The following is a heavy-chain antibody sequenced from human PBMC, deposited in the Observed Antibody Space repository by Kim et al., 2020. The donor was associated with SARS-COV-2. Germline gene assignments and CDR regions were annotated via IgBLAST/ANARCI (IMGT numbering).Heavy chain of an antibody. CDR3: ARRAATFEGFDI. D-gene: IGHD2-15*01. CDR2: IAGSGRAL. J-gene: IGHJ3*02. Sequence: GGSLRLSCVASGFSFSDYFMNWIRQVPGKGLEWVSNIAGSGRALYYADSVKGRFTISRDGAGESLYLEMNSLKAEDTAVYYCARRAATFEGFDIWGQGT. V-gene: IGHV3-11*01. CDR1: GFSFSDYF.